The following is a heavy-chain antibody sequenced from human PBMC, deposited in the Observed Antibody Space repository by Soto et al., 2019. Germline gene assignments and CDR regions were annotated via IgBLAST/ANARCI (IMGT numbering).Heavy chain of an antibody. CDR1: GFSFGSYW. Sequence: EVQLVESGGNLVQPGGSLRLSCAASGFSFGSYWMHWVRQVPGKNLVWVARIKSDGGSTDYADFVKGRFSISRDNTKNRLYLQMDSLSTDDTAVYYCVRDRSTCKDYWGQGTLVTVSS. CDR3: VRDRSTCKDY. J-gene: IGHJ4*02. V-gene: IGHV3-74*01. CDR2: IKSDGGST. D-gene: IGHD2-2*01.